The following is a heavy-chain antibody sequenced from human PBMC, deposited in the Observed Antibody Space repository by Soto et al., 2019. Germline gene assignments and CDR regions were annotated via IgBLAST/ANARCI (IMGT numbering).Heavy chain of an antibody. CDR2: IIPIFGTA. V-gene: IGHV1-69*12. CDR3: ARGDAYCSGGSCRYSA. CDR1: GGTFSSYA. D-gene: IGHD2-15*01. J-gene: IGHJ5*02. Sequence: QVQLVQSGAEVKRPGSSVKVSSKASGGTFSSYAISWVRQAPGKGLEWMGGIIPIFGTANYAQKFQGRVTITADESTSTAYMELSSLRSEDTAVYYCARGDAYCSGGSCRYSAWGQGTLVTVSS.